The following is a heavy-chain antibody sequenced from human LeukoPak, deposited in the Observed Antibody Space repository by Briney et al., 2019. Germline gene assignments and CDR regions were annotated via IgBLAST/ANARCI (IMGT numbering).Heavy chain of an antibody. CDR2: FSGSGGST. CDR1: GFTFSSYA. V-gene: IGHV3-23*01. Sequence: GGSLRLSCAASGFTFSSYAMSWVRQSPGKGLEWVSAFSGSGGSTYYADSVKGRFTISRDNSKNTLYLQMNSLRAEDTAVYYCAKLGEGGYSYDYLPYYFDYWGQGTLVTVSS. D-gene: IGHD5-18*01. J-gene: IGHJ4*02. CDR3: AKLGEGGYSYDYLPYYFDY.